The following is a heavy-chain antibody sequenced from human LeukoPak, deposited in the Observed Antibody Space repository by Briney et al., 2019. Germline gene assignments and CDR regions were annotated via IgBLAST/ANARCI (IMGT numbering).Heavy chain of an antibody. V-gene: IGHV3-48*03. Sequence: GGSLRLSCAASGFTFSSYEMNWVRQAPGKGLEWVSCISSSGSSIYYADSVRGRFTISRDNARNSLYLQMNNLRAEDTAIYYCAGDGRWLLKWTLDYWGQGSLVTVSS. CDR1: GFTFSSYE. CDR2: ISSSGSSI. J-gene: IGHJ4*02. CDR3: AGDGRWLLKWTLDY. D-gene: IGHD5-24*01.